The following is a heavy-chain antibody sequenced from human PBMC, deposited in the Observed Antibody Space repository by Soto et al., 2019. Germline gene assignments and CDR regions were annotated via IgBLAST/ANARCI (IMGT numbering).Heavy chain of an antibody. D-gene: IGHD4-17*01. Sequence: GGSLRLSCAASGFTFSNYGMNWVRQAPGKGLEWVSYISSHSSIIYYADSVKGRFTISRDNAKNSLYLQMNGLRAEDTAVFYCARGGTYGDYVGYWGQGTLVTVSS. CDR2: ISSHSSII. V-gene: IGHV3-48*01. J-gene: IGHJ4*02. CDR1: GFTFSNYG. CDR3: ARGGTYGDYVGY.